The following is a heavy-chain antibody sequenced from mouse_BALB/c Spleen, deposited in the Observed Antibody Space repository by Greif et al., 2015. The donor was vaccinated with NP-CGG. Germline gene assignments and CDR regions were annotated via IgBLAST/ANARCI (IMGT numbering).Heavy chain of an antibody. CDR3: ARLDYGNYFDY. J-gene: IGHJ2*01. CDR2: ISYSGST. Sequence: VQLKESGPGLVKPSQSLSLTCTVTGYSITSDYAWNWIRQFPGNKLEWMGYISYSGSTSYNPSLKSRISITRDTSKNQFFLQLNSVTTEDTATYYCARLDYGNYFDYWGQGTTLTVSS. V-gene: IGHV3-2*02. D-gene: IGHD2-1*01. CDR1: GYSITSDYA.